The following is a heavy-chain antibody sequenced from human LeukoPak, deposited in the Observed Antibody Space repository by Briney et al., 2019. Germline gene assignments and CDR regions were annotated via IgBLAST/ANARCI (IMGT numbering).Heavy chain of an antibody. V-gene: IGHV1-2*02. CDR2: INPNSGGT. J-gene: IGHJ6*03. D-gene: IGHD3-9*01. CDR3: ARGAKVLRYFDWSYYYYYMDV. CDR1: GYTFTGYY. Sequence: GASVKVSCKASGYTFTGYYMHWVRQAPGQGLEWMGWINPNSGGTNYAQKFQGRVTMTRDTSISTASMELSRLRSDDTAVYYCARGAKVLRYFDWSYYYYYMDVWGKGTTVTISS.